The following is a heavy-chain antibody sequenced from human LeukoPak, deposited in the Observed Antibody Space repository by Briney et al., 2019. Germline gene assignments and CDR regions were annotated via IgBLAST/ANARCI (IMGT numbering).Heavy chain of an antibody. Sequence: SETLSLTCAVYGGSFSGYYWSWIRQPPGKGLEWIGEIYHSGSTNYNPSLKSRVTISVDKSKNQFSLKLSSVTAADTAVYYCARRSYYDFWSGSVYYGMDVWGQGTTVTVSS. CDR3: ARRSYYDFWSGSVYYGMDV. CDR1: GGSFSGYY. D-gene: IGHD3-3*01. V-gene: IGHV4-34*01. J-gene: IGHJ6*02. CDR2: IYHSGST.